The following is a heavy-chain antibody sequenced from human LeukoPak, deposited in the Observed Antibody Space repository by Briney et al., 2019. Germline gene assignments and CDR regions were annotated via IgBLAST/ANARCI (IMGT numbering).Heavy chain of an antibody. Sequence: SETLSLTCTVSGGSFSSSSYYWGWIRQPPGKGLEWIGSIYYSGSAYYNPSLMSRVSISVDTSKNQFSLKVTSVTAADTAVYYCARLPVDFWSGSVLRRLGFLDYWGQGTLVTVSS. CDR3: ARLPVDFWSGSVLRRLGFLDY. J-gene: IGHJ4*02. D-gene: IGHD3-3*01. V-gene: IGHV4-39*01. CDR1: GGSFSSSSYY. CDR2: IYYSGSA.